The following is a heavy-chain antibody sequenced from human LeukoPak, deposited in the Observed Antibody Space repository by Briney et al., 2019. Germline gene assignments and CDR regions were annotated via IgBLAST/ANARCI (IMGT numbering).Heavy chain of an antibody. V-gene: IGHV1-8*01. CDR2: MNPNSGNT. J-gene: IGHJ5*02. CDR3: ARDPELELRDPWFDP. CDR1: GYTLTSYD. Sequence: GASVKVSCKASGYTLTSYDINWVRQATGQGLEWMGWMNPNSGNTGYAQKFQGRVTMTRNTSISTAYMELSSLRSEDTAVYYCARDPELELRDPWFDPWGQGTLVTVSS. D-gene: IGHD1-7*01.